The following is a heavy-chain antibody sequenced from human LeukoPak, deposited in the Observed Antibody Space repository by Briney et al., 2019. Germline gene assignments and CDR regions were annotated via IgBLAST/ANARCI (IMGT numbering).Heavy chain of an antibody. CDR3: AKSTWATGGYYFDY. CDR1: GFSLSRNG. Sequence: GGSLRLSCATSGFSLSRNGMHWVRQAPGQGLEWVAFILSDGSYEYYADSVKGRFTISRDNSKNTLYLQMNSLRAEDTAVYYCAKSTWATGGYYFDYWGQGTLVTVSS. V-gene: IGHV3-30*02. CDR2: ILSDGSYE. J-gene: IGHJ4*02. D-gene: IGHD5-12*01.